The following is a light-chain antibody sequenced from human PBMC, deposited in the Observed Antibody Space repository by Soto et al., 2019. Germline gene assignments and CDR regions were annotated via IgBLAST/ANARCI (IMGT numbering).Light chain of an antibody. CDR1: SSDVGGYNY. V-gene: IGLV2-14*03. J-gene: IGLJ3*02. Sequence: QSALTQPASVSGSPEQSITITCTGTSSDVGGYNYVSWFQQHPGKAPKLMIYDVSNRPSGVPYRFSGSKSGNTASLTISGLQAEDEADYYCSSYTTSSTVFGGGTKVTVL. CDR2: DVS. CDR3: SSYTTSSTV.